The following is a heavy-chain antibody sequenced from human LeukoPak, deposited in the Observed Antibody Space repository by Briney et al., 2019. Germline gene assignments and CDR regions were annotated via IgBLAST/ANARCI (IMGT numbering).Heavy chain of an antibody. CDR2: IYHSGST. Sequence: SETLSPTCTVSGDSISTYYWSWIRQSPGKGLEWIGYIYHSGSTKYNPSLKSRVTISVDTSKKQFSLKLSSVTAADTAVYYCARAGYGGVDYWGQGTLVTVSS. CDR3: ARAGYGGVDY. D-gene: IGHD3-10*01. V-gene: IGHV4-59*01. J-gene: IGHJ4*02. CDR1: GDSISTYY.